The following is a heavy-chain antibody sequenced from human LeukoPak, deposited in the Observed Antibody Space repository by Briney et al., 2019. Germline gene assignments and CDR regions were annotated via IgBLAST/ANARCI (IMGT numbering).Heavy chain of an antibody. V-gene: IGHV3-21*01. CDR3: ARVDCSGGSCSYYYYYGMDV. D-gene: IGHD2-15*01. Sequence: GGSLRLSCAASGFTFSTNAVSWVRQAPGKGLEWVSSISSSSSYIYYADSVKGRFTISRDNAKNSLYLQMNSLRAEDTAVYYCARVDCSGGSCSYYYYYGMDVWGQGTTVTVSS. CDR2: ISSSSSYI. CDR1: GFTFSTNA. J-gene: IGHJ6*02.